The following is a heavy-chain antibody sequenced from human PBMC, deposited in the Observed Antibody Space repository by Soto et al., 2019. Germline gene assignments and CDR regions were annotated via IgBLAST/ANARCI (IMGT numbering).Heavy chain of an antibody. CDR1: GGSISSYY. V-gene: IGHV4-59*01. D-gene: IGHD2-15*01. J-gene: IGHJ5*02. CDR2: IYYSGST. Sequence: QVQLQESGPGLVKPSETLSLTCTVSGGSISSYYWSWIRQPPGKGLEWIGYIYYSGSTNYNPSLKSRVTRSVDTSKNQFSLKLSSVAAADTAVYYCARGIVVVVAAIGWFDRWGQGTLVTVSS. CDR3: ARGIVVVVAAIGWFDR.